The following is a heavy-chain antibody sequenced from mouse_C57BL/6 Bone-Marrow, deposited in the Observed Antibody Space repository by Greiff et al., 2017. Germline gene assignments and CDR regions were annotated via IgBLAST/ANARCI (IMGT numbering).Heavy chain of an antibody. D-gene: IGHD1-1*01. Sequence: VQLQQSGAELVRPGASVKLSCTASGFNIKDDYMHWVKQRPEQGLEWIGWIDPENGDTEYASKFQGKATITADTSSNTAYLQLSSLTSEDTAVYYCTIIYSYYAMDYWGQGTSVTVSS. V-gene: IGHV14-4*01. J-gene: IGHJ4*01. CDR3: TIIYSYYAMDY. CDR1: GFNIKDDY. CDR2: IDPENGDT.